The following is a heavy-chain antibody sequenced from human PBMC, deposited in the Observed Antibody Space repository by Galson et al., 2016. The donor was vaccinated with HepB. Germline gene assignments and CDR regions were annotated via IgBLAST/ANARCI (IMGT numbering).Heavy chain of an antibody. J-gene: IGHJ3*02. V-gene: IGHV1-69*13. Sequence: SVKVSCKASGGTFSNYAISWVRQAPGQGLEWMGGIIPIFPTARYAQIFQGRVTFTADESSSTAYMELSSLRSDDTAIYYCARRVDTDMLLGAFDTWGQGTMVTVSS. D-gene: IGHD5-18*01. CDR1: GGTFSNYA. CDR2: IIPIFPTA. CDR3: ARRVDTDMLLGAFDT.